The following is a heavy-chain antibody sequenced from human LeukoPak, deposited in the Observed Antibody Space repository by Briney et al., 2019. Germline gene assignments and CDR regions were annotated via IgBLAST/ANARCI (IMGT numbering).Heavy chain of an antibody. CDR1: GFTFRNYA. CDR2: ISNSGDNT. CDR3: ARDSLPHYYTSGSQNPADY. J-gene: IGHJ4*02. Sequence: RTGGSLRLSCAASGFTFRNYAMSWVRQAPGKGLEWVSTISNSGDNTYYADSVKGRFTISRDNSKDTLYLQMNSLRAEDTAVYYCARDSLPHYYTSGSQNPADYWGQGTLVTVSS. D-gene: IGHD3-10*01. V-gene: IGHV3-23*01.